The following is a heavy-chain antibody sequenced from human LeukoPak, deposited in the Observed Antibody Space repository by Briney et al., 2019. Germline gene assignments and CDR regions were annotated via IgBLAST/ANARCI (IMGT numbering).Heavy chain of an antibody. J-gene: IGHJ4*02. CDR1: GFTFGSYG. D-gene: IGHD3-3*01. CDR2: ISYDGSNK. CDR3: AKDREFDFWSGYQVPFDY. V-gene: IGHV3-30*18. Sequence: GGSLRLSCAASGFTFGSYGMHWVRQAPGKGLEWVAVISYDGSNKYYADSVKGRFTISRDNSKNTLYLQMNSLRAEDTAVYYCAKDREFDFWSGYQVPFDYWGQGTLVTVSS.